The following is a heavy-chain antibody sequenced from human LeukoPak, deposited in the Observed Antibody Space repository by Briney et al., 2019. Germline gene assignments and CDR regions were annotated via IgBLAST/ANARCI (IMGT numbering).Heavy chain of an antibody. Sequence: SQTLSLTCAISGDSVSSNSVGWNWTRQSPSRGLEWLGRTYYGSKWYTDYAVSVISRITINVDTSKNQFSLQLNSVTPEDTAVYYCARGGLRRSLGWFDPWGQGTLVTVSS. CDR2: TYYGSKWYT. D-gene: IGHD6-13*01. CDR1: GDSVSSNSVG. J-gene: IGHJ5*02. V-gene: IGHV6-1*01. CDR3: ARGGLRRSLGWFDP.